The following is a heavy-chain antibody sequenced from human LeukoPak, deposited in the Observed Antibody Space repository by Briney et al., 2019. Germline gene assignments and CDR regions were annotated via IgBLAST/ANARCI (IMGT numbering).Heavy chain of an antibody. Sequence: ASVKVSCKASGYTFTSYYMHWVRQAPGQGLEWMGIINPSGGSTSYAQKFQGRVTMTRDTSTSTVYMELSSLRSEDTAVYYCARDPSIVAIGLGFDPWGQGTLVTVSS. J-gene: IGHJ5*02. V-gene: IGHV1-46*01. CDR3: ARDPSIVAIGLGFDP. CDR2: INPSGGST. D-gene: IGHD5-12*01. CDR1: GYTFTSYY.